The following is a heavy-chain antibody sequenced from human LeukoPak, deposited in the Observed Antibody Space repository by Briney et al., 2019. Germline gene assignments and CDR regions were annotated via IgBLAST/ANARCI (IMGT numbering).Heavy chain of an antibody. J-gene: IGHJ4*02. CDR3: ARVSYSSGWSPFDY. CDR1: GYTFTGYY. D-gene: IGHD6-19*01. CDR2: INPNSGGT. V-gene: IGHV1-2*02. Sequence: ASVKVSCKASGYTFTGYYMHWVRQAPGQGLEWMGWINPNSGGTNYAQKFQGRVTMTRDTSISTAYMELSRLRSDDTAVYYSARVSYSSGWSPFDYWGQGTLVTVSS.